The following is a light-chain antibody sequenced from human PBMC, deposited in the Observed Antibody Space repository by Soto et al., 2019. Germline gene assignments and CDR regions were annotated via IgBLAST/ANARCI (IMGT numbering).Light chain of an antibody. Sequence: EIVLTQSPATLSLSPGERSTLSCMASQSVSSYLAWYQQKPGQAHSLLIHGAYTRAPGFKDRFSGSGSGTDFTLTIRSMQSEDFAVYYCQKYDNWPWTVGQGNKVAI. V-gene: IGKV3-15*01. J-gene: IGKJ1*01. CDR1: QSVSSY. CDR2: GAY. CDR3: QKYDNWPWT.